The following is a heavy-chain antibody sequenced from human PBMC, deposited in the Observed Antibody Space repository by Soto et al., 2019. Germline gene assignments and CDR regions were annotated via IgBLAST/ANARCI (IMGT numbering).Heavy chain of an antibody. V-gene: IGHV3-48*02. CDR3: ARDSSGRQYYGMDV. Sequence: GGSLRLSCTPSGFIFSDYSMNWVRQAPGKGLEWISYITTTSSTMYYADSVKGRFTISRDNAKNSLYLQMNSVRDEDTAVYYCARDSSGRQYYGMDVWGQGTTVTVSS. CDR2: ITTTSSTM. CDR1: GFIFSDYS. D-gene: IGHD3-22*01. J-gene: IGHJ6*02.